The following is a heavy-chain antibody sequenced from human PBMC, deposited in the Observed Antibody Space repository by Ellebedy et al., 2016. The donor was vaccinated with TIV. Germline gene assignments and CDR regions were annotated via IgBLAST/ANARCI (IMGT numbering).Heavy chain of an antibody. CDR1: GFSISGYE. CDR3: AKGLFSGSYYFDS. CDR2: ISYDSSYT. Sequence: GESLKISXITSGFSISGYEMSWVRQAPGKGLEWVSSISYDSSYTYYAGSVRGRFTISRDNSKSILYLQLNSLKDEDTAIYYCAKGLFSGSYYFDSWGQGSLVTVSS. V-gene: IGHV3-23*01. D-gene: IGHD1-26*01. J-gene: IGHJ4*02.